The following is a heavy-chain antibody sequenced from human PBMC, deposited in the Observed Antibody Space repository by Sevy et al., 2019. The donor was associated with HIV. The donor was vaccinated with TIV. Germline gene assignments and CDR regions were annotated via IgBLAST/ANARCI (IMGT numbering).Heavy chain of an antibody. CDR3: ARDRGWYYYGSGSPEEYYRMDV. D-gene: IGHD3-10*01. CDR1: GFTFSRYT. Sequence: GWSLRLSCAASGFTFSRYTMHWVRQAPGKGLEWVAVISFDGGNKYYADSVKGRFTISRDNSKNTLYLQMNSLRAEDTAVYYCARDRGWYYYGSGSPEEYYRMDVWGQGTTVTVSS. CDR2: ISFDGGNK. V-gene: IGHV3-30-3*01. J-gene: IGHJ6*02.